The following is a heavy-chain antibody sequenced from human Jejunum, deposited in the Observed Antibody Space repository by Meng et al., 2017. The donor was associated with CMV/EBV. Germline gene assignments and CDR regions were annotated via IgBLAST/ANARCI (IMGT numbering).Heavy chain of an antibody. V-gene: IGHV1-46*01. J-gene: IGHJ4*02. CDR3: ARKYPNTFYFDY. D-gene: IGHD2/OR15-2a*01. CDR1: GYTFTTCN. CDR2: NCANGNKK. Sequence: SCKASGYTFTTCNVHWVRQAQGQGLDYMRKNCANGNKKQTQKCQGRITLTRDNTTVTVYMGLSGLTSDDTAVYFCARKYPNTFYFDYWGQGTLVTVSS.